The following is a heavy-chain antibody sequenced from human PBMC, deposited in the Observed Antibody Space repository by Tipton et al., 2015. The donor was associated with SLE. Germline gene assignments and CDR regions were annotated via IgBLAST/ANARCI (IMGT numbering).Heavy chain of an antibody. Sequence: GSLRLSCAASGFTFSDYYMNWIRQAPGKGLEWVSYISSSSSYTNYGDSVKGRFTISRDNAKNSLYLQMDSLRAEDTAVYYCARDSQDYGDYGMDAWGQGTTVTVSS. V-gene: IGHV3-11*05. J-gene: IGHJ6*02. CDR2: ISSSSSYT. CDR1: GFTFSDYY. D-gene: IGHD4-17*01. CDR3: ARDSQDYGDYGMDA.